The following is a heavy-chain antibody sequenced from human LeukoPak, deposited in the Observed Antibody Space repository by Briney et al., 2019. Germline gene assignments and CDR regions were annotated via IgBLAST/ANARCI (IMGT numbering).Heavy chain of an antibody. V-gene: IGHV1-69*04. CDR1: GGTFSSYA. CDR3: AMGVVVTAIKGNFDY. Sequence: GASVKVSCKASGGTFSSYAISWVRQAPGQGLEWMGRIIPILGIANYAQKFQGRVTITADKSTSTAYMELSSLRSEDTAVYYCAMGVVVTAIKGNFDYWGQGTLVTVSS. J-gene: IGHJ4*02. D-gene: IGHD2-21*02. CDR2: IIPILGIA.